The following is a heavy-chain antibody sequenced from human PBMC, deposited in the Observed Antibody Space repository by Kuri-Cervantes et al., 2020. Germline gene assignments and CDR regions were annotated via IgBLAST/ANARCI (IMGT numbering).Heavy chain of an antibody. J-gene: IGHJ4*02. CDR1: GGSISSGGYS. Sequence: SETLSLTCAVSGGSISSGGYSWSWIRQPPGKGLEWIGYIYHSGSTYYNPSLKSRVTISVDRSKNQFSLKLSSVTAADTAVYYCATDSRRFGYWGQGTLVTVSS. CDR3: ATDSRRFGY. V-gene: IGHV4-30-2*02. D-gene: IGHD2-21*01. CDR2: IYHSGST.